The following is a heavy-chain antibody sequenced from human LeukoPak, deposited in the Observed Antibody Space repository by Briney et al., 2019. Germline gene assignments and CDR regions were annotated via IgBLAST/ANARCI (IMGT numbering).Heavy chain of an antibody. CDR3: ARGGYSSVYFDY. CDR2: IYSGGST. D-gene: IGHD6-19*01. V-gene: IGHV3-53*01. CDR1: GFTVSSNY. Sequence: PGGSLRLSCAASGFTVSSNYMSWVRQAPGKGLEWVSVIYSGGSTYYADSVKGRFTISRDNAKNSLYLQMDSLRAEDTAVYYCARGGYSSVYFDYWGQGTLVTVSS. J-gene: IGHJ4*02.